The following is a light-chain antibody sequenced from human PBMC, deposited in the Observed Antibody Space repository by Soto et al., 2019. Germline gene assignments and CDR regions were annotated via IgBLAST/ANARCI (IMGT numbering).Light chain of an antibody. CDR3: LQDYDYPFT. J-gene: IGKJ4*01. CDR2: AAS. Sequence: AIQMTQSPSSLSASVGDRVTITCRASQGIRNDLGWYQQKPGKAPKLLIYAASSLQSGVPSRFSGSGSGTDFAHTISSLQPEDFATYYCLQDYDYPFTFGGGTKVEIK. CDR1: QGIRND. V-gene: IGKV1-6*01.